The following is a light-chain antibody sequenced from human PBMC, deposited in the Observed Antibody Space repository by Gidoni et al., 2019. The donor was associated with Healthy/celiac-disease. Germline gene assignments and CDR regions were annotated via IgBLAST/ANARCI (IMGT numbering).Light chain of an antibody. Sequence: GTMSLSPGERATLSCRASQSVSSSYLAGYQQTPGQAPRLLIYGASSRATGIPDRFSGSGSGTDFTLTISRLEPEDFAVYYCQLYGSSPSTFGQGTRLEIK. CDR2: GAS. CDR3: QLYGSSPST. V-gene: IGKV3-20*01. J-gene: IGKJ5*01. CDR1: QSVSSSY.